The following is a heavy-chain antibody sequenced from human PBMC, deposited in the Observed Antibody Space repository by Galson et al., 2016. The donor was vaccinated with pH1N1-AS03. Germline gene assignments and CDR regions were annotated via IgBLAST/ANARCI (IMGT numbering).Heavy chain of an antibody. D-gene: IGHD3-10*01. CDR3: APMGFGELFGDY. J-gene: IGHJ4*02. V-gene: IGHV1-69*10. Sequence: SVKVSCKASGGSFGNYAINWVRQAPGQGLERMGGIIPVLGRANYPQEFQGRVTITADKSPATVYMELKGLRFEDTAIYYCAPMGFGELFGDYWGQGTLVTVSS. CDR2: IIPVLGRA. CDR1: GGSFGNYA.